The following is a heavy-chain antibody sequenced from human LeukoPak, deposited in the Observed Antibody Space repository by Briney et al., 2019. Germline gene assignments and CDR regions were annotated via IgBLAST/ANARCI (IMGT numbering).Heavy chain of an antibody. Sequence: KPSETLSLTCAVYGGSFSGYYWSWIRQPPGKGLEWIGYIYFSGSTNYNPSLKSRVTISVDTSKNQFSLKLRSVTAADTAVYYCARHVGYGNNWFDPWGQGTLVTVSS. V-gene: IGHV4-59*08. CDR3: ARHVGYGNNWFDP. CDR1: GGSFSGYY. D-gene: IGHD5-18*01. J-gene: IGHJ5*02. CDR2: IYFSGST.